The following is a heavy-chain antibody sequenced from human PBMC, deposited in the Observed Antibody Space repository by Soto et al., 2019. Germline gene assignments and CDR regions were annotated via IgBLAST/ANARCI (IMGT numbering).Heavy chain of an antibody. D-gene: IGHD2-15*01. CDR1: GFTFSSYA. Sequence: GGSLRLSCAASGFTFSSYAMSWVRQAPGKGLEWVSAISGSGGSTYYADSVKGRFTISRDNSKNTLYLQMNSRRAEDTAVYYCAKDESRGWYGYFQHWGQGTLVTVSS. CDR2: ISGSGGST. V-gene: IGHV3-23*01. CDR3: AKDESRGWYGYFQH. J-gene: IGHJ1*01.